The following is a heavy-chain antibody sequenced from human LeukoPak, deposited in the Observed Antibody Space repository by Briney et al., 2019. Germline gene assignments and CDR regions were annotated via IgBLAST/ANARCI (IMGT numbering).Heavy chain of an antibody. CDR3: ARGVLGYCSRTSCYLPLGY. J-gene: IGHJ4*02. Sequence: ALVKVSCKPFGHTFTTYAINGVRQATGKGLEWMGWVNPRSGNAVYAQTFQGRFTMTRHTSITTAYMELSSLRSEDTAVYYCARGVLGYCSRTSCYLPLGYWGQGTLVTVSS. V-gene: IGHV1-8*01. D-gene: IGHD2-2*01. CDR1: GHTFTTYA. CDR2: VNPRSGNA.